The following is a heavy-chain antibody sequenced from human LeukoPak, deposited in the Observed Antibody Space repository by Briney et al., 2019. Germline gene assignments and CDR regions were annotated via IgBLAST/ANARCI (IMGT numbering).Heavy chain of an antibody. V-gene: IGHV4-34*01. CDR1: GGSFSGYY. J-gene: IGHJ4*02. Sequence: PSETLSLTCAVYGGSFSGYYWSWIRQPPGKGLEWIGEINHSGSTNYNPSLKSRVTISVDTSKNQFSPKLSSVTAADTAVYYCARGHYDYVWGSYRFVYFDYWGQGTLVTVSS. CDR2: INHSGST. D-gene: IGHD3-16*02. CDR3: ARGHYDYVWGSYRFVYFDY.